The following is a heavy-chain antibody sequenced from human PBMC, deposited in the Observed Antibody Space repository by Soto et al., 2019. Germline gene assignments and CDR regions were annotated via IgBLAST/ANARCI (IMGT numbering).Heavy chain of an antibody. V-gene: IGHV3-15*01. J-gene: IGHJ4*02. D-gene: IGHD3-16*02. Sequence: EVQLVESGGGLVKPGGSLRLSCAASGFTFSNAWMSWVRQAPGKGLEWVGGIKSKTDGGTTDYAAPVKGRFTISRDDSKNTLYLQMNSLKTEDTAVYYCTTALTTYYDYIWGSYRPPAPDYWGQGTLVTVSS. CDR2: IKSKTDGGTT. CDR1: GFTFSNAW. CDR3: TTALTTYYDYIWGSYRPPAPDY.